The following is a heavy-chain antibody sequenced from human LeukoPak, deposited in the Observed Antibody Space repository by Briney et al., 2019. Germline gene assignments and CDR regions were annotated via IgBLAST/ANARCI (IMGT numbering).Heavy chain of an antibody. Sequence: GGSLRLSCAASGFTFSNSAMSWVRQAPGKGLEWVSTLSGSGITTYYADSVKGRFTISRDNSQNTLYLQMNTLRAEDTAVYYCAKVVSGYHFDYWGQGTLVTVSS. CDR3: AKVVSGYHFDY. J-gene: IGHJ4*02. V-gene: IGHV3-23*01. D-gene: IGHD5-12*01. CDR1: GFTFSNSA. CDR2: LSGSGITT.